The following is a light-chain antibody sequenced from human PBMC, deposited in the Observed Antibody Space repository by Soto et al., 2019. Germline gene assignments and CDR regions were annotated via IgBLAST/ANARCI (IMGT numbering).Light chain of an antibody. V-gene: IGKV1-8*01. J-gene: IGKJ1*01. CDR1: QGISNY. Sequence: AIRMTQSPSSFSASTGDRVTITCRASQGISNYLAWYQQKPGKAPKLLIHAASTLQSGVPSRFSGSGSGTDFTLTISSLQSEDFAVYYCQQYNNWPRTFGQGTKVEIK. CDR2: AAS. CDR3: QQYNNWPRT.